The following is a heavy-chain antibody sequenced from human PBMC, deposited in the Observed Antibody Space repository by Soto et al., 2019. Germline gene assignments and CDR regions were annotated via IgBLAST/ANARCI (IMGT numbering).Heavy chain of an antibody. CDR3: AKNNRYCSSTNCFVFDY. V-gene: IGHV3-30-3*01. CDR2: ISYDGSNK. Sequence: LRLSCAASGFTFSSYAMHWVRQAPGKGLEWVAVISYDGSNKYYADSVKGRFTISRDNSKNTLYLQMNSLRAEDTAVYYCAKNNRYCSSTNCFVFDYWGQGTLVTVSS. CDR1: GFTFSSYA. J-gene: IGHJ4*02. D-gene: IGHD2-2*01.